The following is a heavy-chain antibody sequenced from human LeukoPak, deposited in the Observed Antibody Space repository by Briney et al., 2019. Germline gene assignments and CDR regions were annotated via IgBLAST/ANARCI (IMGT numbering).Heavy chain of an antibody. J-gene: IGHJ5*02. CDR3: ARRLTQYDCFDP. CDR1: GDSVSSNSVT. V-gene: IGHV6-1*01. D-gene: IGHD2-2*01. CDR2: TYYRSTWYN. Sequence: SQTLSLTCAISGDSVSSNSVTWHWIRQSPSRGLEWLGRTYYRSTWYNDYAVSVRGRITVNPDTSKNQFSLHLNSVTPEDTAVYYCARRLTQYDCFDPWGQGILVTVSS.